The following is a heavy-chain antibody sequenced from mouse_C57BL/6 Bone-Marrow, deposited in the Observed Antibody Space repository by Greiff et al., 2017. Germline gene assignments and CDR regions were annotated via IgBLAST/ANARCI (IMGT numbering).Heavy chain of an antibody. D-gene: IGHD2-1*01. Sequence: QVQLQQPGAELVKPGASVKLSCKASGYTFTSYWMHWVKQRPGQGLEWIGMIHPNSGSTNYNEKFKSKATLTVDKSSSTAYMQLSSLTSEDSAVYYCARVGKRPIYTRFAYWGQGTLVTVSA. V-gene: IGHV1-64*01. CDR1: GYTFTSYW. J-gene: IGHJ3*01. CDR2: IHPNSGST. CDR3: ARVGKRPIYTRFAY.